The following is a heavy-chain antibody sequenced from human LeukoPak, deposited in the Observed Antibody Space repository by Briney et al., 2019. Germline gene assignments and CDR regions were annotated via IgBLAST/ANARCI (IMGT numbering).Heavy chain of an antibody. V-gene: IGHV1-8*03. CDR1: GYTFTSYD. CDR2: MNPNSGNT. CDR3: ARVGAYGDYVGY. J-gene: IGHJ4*02. D-gene: IGHD4-17*01. Sequence: GASVKVSCKASGYTFTSYDINWVRQATGQGLEWMGWMNPNSGNTVYAQEFQGRVTITRNISISTAYMELSSLRSEDTAVYYCARVGAYGDYVGYWGQGTLVTVSS.